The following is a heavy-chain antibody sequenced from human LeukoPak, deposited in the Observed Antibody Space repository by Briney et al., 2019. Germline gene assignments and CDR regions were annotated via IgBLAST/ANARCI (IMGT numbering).Heavy chain of an antibody. CDR2: INHSGST. J-gene: IGHJ6*04. CDR3: ARGLIAAAGTGRLGYYYGMDV. CDR1: GGSYSGYY. D-gene: IGHD6-13*01. Sequence: SETMSLTCAVYGGSYSGYYWSWIRQPPGRGLEWIGGINHSGSTNYNPSLNSRVTISVDTSKNQFYAKLSSLTAADTAVYYCARGLIAAAGTGRLGYYYGMDVCGKGTTVTVSS. V-gene: IGHV4-34*01.